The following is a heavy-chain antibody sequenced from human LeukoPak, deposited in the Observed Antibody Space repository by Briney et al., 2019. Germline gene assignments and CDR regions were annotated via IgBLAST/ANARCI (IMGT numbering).Heavy chain of an antibody. Sequence: SETLSLTCTVSGGSISSYYWSWIRQPPGKGLEWIGYIYYSGSTNYNPSLKSRVTISVDTSKNQFSLKLSSVTAADTAVYYCARLFPAEAGYFDYWGQGTLVTVSS. CDR3: ARLFPAEAGYFDY. CDR1: GGSISSYY. D-gene: IGHD6-19*01. CDR2: IYYSGST. V-gene: IGHV4-59*08. J-gene: IGHJ4*02.